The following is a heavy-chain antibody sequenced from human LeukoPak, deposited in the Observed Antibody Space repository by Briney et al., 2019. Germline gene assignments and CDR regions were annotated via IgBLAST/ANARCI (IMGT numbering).Heavy chain of an antibody. CDR3: ARDGYASGSHDY. CDR1: GFTLSSYW. V-gene: IGHV3-7*01. CDR2: IKQDGSGK. D-gene: IGHD3-10*01. J-gene: IGHJ4*02. Sequence: GGSLRLSCAASGFTLSSYWMSWVRQAPGKGLEWVANIKQDGSGKNYVDSVRGRFTITRDNAKNSLYLQMNSLRPEDMAVYYCARDGYASGSHDYWGQGTLVTVSS.